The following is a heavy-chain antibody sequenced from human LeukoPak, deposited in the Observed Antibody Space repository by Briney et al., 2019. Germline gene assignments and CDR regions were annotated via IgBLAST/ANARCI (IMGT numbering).Heavy chain of an antibody. Sequence: SETLSLTCTVSGGFISSSSYYWGWIRQSPGKGLEWIGSIYYSGSTYYNPSLKSRVTISVDTSKNQFSLKLTSVTAADTAVYYCARPVGRGAFDIWGQGTMVIVSS. CDR2: IYYSGST. V-gene: IGHV4-39*01. D-gene: IGHD1-26*01. CDR1: GGFISSSSYY. CDR3: ARPVGRGAFDI. J-gene: IGHJ3*02.